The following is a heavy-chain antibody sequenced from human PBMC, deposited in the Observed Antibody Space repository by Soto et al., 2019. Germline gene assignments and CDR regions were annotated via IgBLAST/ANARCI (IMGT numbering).Heavy chain of an antibody. J-gene: IGHJ6*02. V-gene: IGHV3-30*18. CDR2: ISYDGSNK. D-gene: IGHD2-2*01. CDR1: GFTFSSYG. CDR3: AKDSNNGMDV. Sequence: PGGSLRLSCAASGFTFSSYGMHWVRQAPGKGLEWVALISYDGSNKYYADSVKGRFTISRDNSKNTLYLQMNSLRGEDTAVYYSAKDSNNGMDVWGQGTTVTVSS.